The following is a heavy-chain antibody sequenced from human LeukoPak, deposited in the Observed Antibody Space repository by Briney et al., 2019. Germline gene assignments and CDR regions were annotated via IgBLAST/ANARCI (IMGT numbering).Heavy chain of an antibody. V-gene: IGHV4-59*01. J-gene: IGHJ6*02. CDR2: IYYSGST. Sequence: AEPLPLTCTVSGRSMKRCKWRWTRQPRRKGLEWIGYIYYSGSTNYNPSLKSRVTISVATSKNQFSLKLSSVTAADTAVYYCARDVLEWTSGYYYGMDVWGQGTTVTVSS. D-gene: IGHD3-3*01. CDR3: ARDVLEWTSGYYYGMDV. CDR1: GRSMKRCK.